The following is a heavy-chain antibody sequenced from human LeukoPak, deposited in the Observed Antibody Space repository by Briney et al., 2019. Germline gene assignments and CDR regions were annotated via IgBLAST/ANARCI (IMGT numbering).Heavy chain of an antibody. CDR2: INPNSGGT. CDR1: GYTFTGYY. Sequence: ASVKVSCKASGYTFTGYYMHWVRQAPGQGLEWMGWINPNSGGTNYAQKFQGRVTMTRDTSISTAYMELSRLRSDDTAVYYCARTYPWFGELPNLDYWGQGTLVTVSS. CDR3: ARTYPWFGELPNLDY. J-gene: IGHJ4*02. D-gene: IGHD3-10*01. V-gene: IGHV1-2*02.